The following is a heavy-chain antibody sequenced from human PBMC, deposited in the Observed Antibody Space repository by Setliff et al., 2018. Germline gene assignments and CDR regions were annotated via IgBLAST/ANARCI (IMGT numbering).Heavy chain of an antibody. J-gene: IGHJ6*03. CDR1: GFTFSSYS. Sequence: PGGSLRLSCAASGFTFSSYSVSWVRQAPGKGLEWVAHISYSSGSISYADSVKGRFTISRDNAKNSLYLQMNSLRAEDTAIYYCVRALAYYYMDVWGKGTTVTV. V-gene: IGHV3-48*01. CDR2: ISYSSGSI. CDR3: VRALAYYYMDV.